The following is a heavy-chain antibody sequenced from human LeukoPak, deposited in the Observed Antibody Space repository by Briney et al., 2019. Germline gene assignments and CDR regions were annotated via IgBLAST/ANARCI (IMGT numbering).Heavy chain of an antibody. D-gene: IGHD3-9*01. Sequence: TLSLTRAVSGGSISSGGYSWSWIRQPPGKGLEWIGYIYHSGSTYYNPSLKSRVTISVDRSKNQFSLKLSSVTAADTAVYYCARAYYDILTGYSNWFDPWGQGTLVTVSS. J-gene: IGHJ5*02. CDR2: IYHSGST. CDR3: ARAYYDILTGYSNWFDP. CDR1: GGSISSGGYS. V-gene: IGHV4-30-2*01.